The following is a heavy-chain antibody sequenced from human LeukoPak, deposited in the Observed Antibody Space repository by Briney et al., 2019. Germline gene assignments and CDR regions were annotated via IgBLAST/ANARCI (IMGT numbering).Heavy chain of an antibody. CDR2: ISYDGSNK. J-gene: IGHJ4*02. CDR3: ARATSRAYYDFWSGYSPVSSYYFDY. D-gene: IGHD3-3*01. CDR1: GFTFSSYA. V-gene: IGHV3-30-3*01. Sequence: GILRLSCAASGFTFSSYAMHWVRQAPGKGLEWLAVISYDGSNKYYADSVKGRFTISRDNSKNTLYLQMNSLRAEDTAVYYCARATSRAYYDFWSGYSPVSSYYFDYWGQGTLVTVSS.